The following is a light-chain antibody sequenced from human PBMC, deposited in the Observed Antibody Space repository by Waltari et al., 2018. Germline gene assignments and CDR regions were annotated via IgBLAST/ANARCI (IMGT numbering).Light chain of an antibody. V-gene: IGLV2-23*02. J-gene: IGLJ3*02. CDR1: SSDIGRYEI. Sequence: QSALTQPAAVSGSPGQSVTISCTGASSDIGRYEIVSWYQQHPGNAPKLVISDVSKRPSGVSDRFSGSKSGDTASLTISGLQFEDEADYYCCSYAGNYVWVFGGGTRLTVL. CDR3: CSYAGNYVWV. CDR2: DVS.